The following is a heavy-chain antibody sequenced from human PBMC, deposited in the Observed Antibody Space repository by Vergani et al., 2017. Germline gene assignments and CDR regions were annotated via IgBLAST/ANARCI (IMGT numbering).Heavy chain of an antibody. CDR2: ISSSSSYI. CDR3: AGGTDIAVAGTSLD. CDR1: GFTFSSYS. V-gene: IGHV3-21*01. Sequence: EVQLVASGGGLVKPGGSLRLSCAASGFTFSSYSMNWVRQAPGKGLEWVSSISSSSSYIYYADSVKGRFTISRDNAKNSLNLQMNSLRAEDTAVYYCAGGTDIAVAGTSLDWDQGTLVTVSS. J-gene: IGHJ4*02. D-gene: IGHD6-19*01.